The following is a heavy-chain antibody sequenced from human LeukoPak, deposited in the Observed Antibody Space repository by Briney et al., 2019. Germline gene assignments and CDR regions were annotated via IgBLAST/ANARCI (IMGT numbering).Heavy chain of an antibody. CDR1: GFTFSSYA. V-gene: IGHV3-23*01. D-gene: IGHD2-21*02. Sequence: GGSLRLSCAASGFTFSSYAMSWVRQAPGKGLEWVSAISGSGGSTYYADSVKGRFTISRDNSKNTLYLQMNSLRAEDTAVYYCAKSDCGGDCHLLDYWGQGTLVTVSS. J-gene: IGHJ4*02. CDR3: AKSDCGGDCHLLDY. CDR2: ISGSGGST.